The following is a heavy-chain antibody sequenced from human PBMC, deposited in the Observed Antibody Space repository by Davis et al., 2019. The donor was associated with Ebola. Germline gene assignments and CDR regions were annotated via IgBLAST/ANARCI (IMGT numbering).Heavy chain of an antibody. V-gene: IGHV3-33*01. D-gene: IGHD3-22*01. J-gene: IGHJ5*02. CDR3: ARETYYYDSSGYDSPPWFDP. CDR1: GFTFSSYG. CDR2: IWYDGSNK. Sequence: PGGSLRLSCAASGFTFSSYGMHWVRQAPGKGLEWVAVIWYDGSNKYYADSVKGRFTISRDNSKNTLYLQMNSLRAEDTAVYYCARETYYYDSSGYDSPPWFDPWGQGTLVTVSS.